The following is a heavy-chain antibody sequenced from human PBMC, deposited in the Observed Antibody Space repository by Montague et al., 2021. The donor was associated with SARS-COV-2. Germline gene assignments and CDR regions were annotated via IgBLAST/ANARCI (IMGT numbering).Heavy chain of an antibody. Sequence: SETLSLTCTVSGGSISSNYWSWIRQPPGKGLEWIGSIYYSGSTYYNPSLKSRVTISVDTSKNQFSLKLSSVTAADTAVYYCARREDYYGSGSYPNWGQGTLVTVSS. CDR1: GGSISSNY. CDR3: ARREDYYGSGSYPN. CDR2: IYYSGST. J-gene: IGHJ4*02. V-gene: IGHV4-59*05. D-gene: IGHD3-10*01.